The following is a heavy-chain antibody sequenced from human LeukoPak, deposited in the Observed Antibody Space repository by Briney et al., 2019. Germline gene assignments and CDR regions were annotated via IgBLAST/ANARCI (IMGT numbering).Heavy chain of an antibody. Sequence: ASVKVSCKASGYTFTSYAMHWVRQAPGQGLEWMGWISAYNGNTNYAQKLQGRVTMTTDTSTSTAYMELRSLRSDDTAVYYCARYQTGLDAFDIWGQGTMVTVSS. CDR3: ARYQTGLDAFDI. D-gene: IGHD3-9*01. CDR1: GYTFTSYA. V-gene: IGHV1-18*01. J-gene: IGHJ3*02. CDR2: ISAYNGNT.